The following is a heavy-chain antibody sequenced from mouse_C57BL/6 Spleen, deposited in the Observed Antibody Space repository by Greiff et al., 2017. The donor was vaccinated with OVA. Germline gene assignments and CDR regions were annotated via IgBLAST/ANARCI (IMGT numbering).Heavy chain of an antibody. Sequence: EVKLQQSGPELVKPGASVKISCKASGYTFTDYYMNWVKQSHGKSLEWIGDINPNNGGTSYNQKFKGKATLTVDKSSSTAYMELRSLTSEDSAVYYCAREGDVGFAYWGQGTLVTVSA. V-gene: IGHV1-26*01. CDR2: INPNNGGT. CDR1: GYTFTDYY. J-gene: IGHJ3*01. CDR3: AREGDVGFAY. D-gene: IGHD3-3*01.